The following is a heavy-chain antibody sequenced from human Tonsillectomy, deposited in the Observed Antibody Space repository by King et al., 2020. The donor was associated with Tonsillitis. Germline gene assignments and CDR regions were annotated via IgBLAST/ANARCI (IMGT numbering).Heavy chain of an antibody. Sequence: QLVQSGGGVVQPGRSLRLSCAASGFTFSSYAMHWVRQAPGKGLEWVAVISYDGSNKYYADSVKGRFTISRDNSKNTLYLQMNSLRAEDTAVYYCARAGESDYYCSGGSCYYFDYWGQGTLVTVSS. CDR3: ARAGESDYYCSGGSCYYFDY. CDR1: GFTFSSYA. D-gene: IGHD2-15*01. CDR2: ISYDGSNK. J-gene: IGHJ4*02. V-gene: IGHV3-30*04.